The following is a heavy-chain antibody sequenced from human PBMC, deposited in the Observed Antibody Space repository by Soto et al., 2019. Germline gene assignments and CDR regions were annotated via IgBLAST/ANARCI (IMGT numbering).Heavy chain of an antibody. CDR3: ASFSGATYGNYGGGINY. CDR1: GGSISGSSYY. J-gene: IGHJ4*02. CDR2: VHYSGST. D-gene: IGHD4-17*01. V-gene: IGHV4-39*01. Sequence: PSETLSLTCTVSGGSISGSSYYWGWIRQPPGKGLECIGSVHYSGSTDYNPSLKSRVTISVDTSMNQFSLKLTSVTAADTAVYFCASFSGATYGNYGGGINYWGQGTLVTVSS.